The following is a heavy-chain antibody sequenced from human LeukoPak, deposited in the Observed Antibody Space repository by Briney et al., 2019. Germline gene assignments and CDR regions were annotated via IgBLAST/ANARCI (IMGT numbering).Heavy chain of an antibody. V-gene: IGHV3-30*02. CDR1: GFTFSSYG. CDR3: AKDSKYSSSSQIHYYYYGMDV. D-gene: IGHD6-6*01. Sequence: GGSLRLSCAASGFTFSSYGMHWVRQAPGKGLEGVAVIWYDGSNKYYADSVKGRFTISRDNSKNTLYLQMNSLRAEDTAVYYCAKDSKYSSSSQIHYYYYGMDVWGQGTTVTVSS. J-gene: IGHJ6*02. CDR2: IWYDGSNK.